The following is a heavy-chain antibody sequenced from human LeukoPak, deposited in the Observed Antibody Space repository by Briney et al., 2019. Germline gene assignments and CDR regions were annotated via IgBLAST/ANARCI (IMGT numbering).Heavy chain of an antibody. Sequence: GGSLRLSCAASGFTFDDYAMHWVRQAPGKGLEWVSGISWNSGSIGYADSVKGRFTISRDNAKNSLYLQMNSLRAEDTALYYCAKDQEFRGYYYDSSGYDYWGQGTLVTVSS. CDR2: ISWNSGSI. V-gene: IGHV3-9*01. CDR1: GFTFDDYA. CDR3: AKDQEFRGYYYDSSGYDY. D-gene: IGHD3-22*01. J-gene: IGHJ4*02.